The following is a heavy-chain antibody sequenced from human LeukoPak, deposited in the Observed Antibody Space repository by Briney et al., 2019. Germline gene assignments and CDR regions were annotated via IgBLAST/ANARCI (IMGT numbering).Heavy chain of an antibody. D-gene: IGHD1-26*01. CDR1: GFTFSSYR. CDR2: ISSSSSYI. CDR3: ARASSSIVGATNY. Sequence: GGSLRLSCAASGFTFSSYRMNWVRQAPGKGLEWVSSISSSSSYIYYADSVKGRFTISRDNAKNSLYLQVNSLRAEDTAVYYCARASSSIVGATNYWGQGTLVTVSS. V-gene: IGHV3-21*01. J-gene: IGHJ4*02.